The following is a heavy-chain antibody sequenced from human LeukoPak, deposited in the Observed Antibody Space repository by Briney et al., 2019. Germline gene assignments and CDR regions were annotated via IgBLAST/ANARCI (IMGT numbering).Heavy chain of an antibody. J-gene: IGHJ5*02. CDR3: ARDPHYYYGSGSFFDP. CDR2: IYHSGST. Sequence: SETLSLTCAVSGGSISSSNWWSWVRQPPGKGLEWIGDIYHSGSTNYNPSLKSRVTISVDKSKNQFSLKLSSMTAADTAVYYCARDPHYYYGSGSFFDPWGQGTLVTVSS. CDR1: GGSISSSNW. D-gene: IGHD3-10*01. V-gene: IGHV4-4*02.